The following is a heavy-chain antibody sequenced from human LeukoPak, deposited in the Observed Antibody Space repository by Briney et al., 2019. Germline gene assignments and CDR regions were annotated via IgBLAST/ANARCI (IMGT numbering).Heavy chain of an antibody. CDR3: AKEPVGSVVPAAIFGSWFDP. Sequence: PGGSLRLSCAASGFTFSSYAMSWVRQAPGKGLEWVSAISGSGGSTYYADSVKGRFTISRDNSKNTLYLQMNSLRAEDTAVYYCAKEPVGSVVPAAIFGSWFDPWGQGTLATVSS. J-gene: IGHJ5*02. D-gene: IGHD2-2*02. V-gene: IGHV3-23*01. CDR1: GFTFSSYA. CDR2: ISGSGGST.